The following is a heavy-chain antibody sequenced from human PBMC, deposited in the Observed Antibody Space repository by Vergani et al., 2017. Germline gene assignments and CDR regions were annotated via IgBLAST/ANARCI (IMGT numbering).Heavy chain of an antibody. V-gene: IGHV4-34*01. CDR2: INHSGST. CDR3: ASCPTVNNYNYYYYMDV. CDR1: GGSFSGYY. D-gene: IGHD4-11*01. J-gene: IGHJ6*03. Sequence: QVQLQQWGAGLLKPSETLSLTCAVYGGSFSGYYWSWIRQPPGTGLEWIGEINHSGSTNYNPSLKSRVTISLDTSKNQFSLKLSTVTAADTAVYYCASCPTVNNYNYYYYMDVWGKGTTVTVSS.